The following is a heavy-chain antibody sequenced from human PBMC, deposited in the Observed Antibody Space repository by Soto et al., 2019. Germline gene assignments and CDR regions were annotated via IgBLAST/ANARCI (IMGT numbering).Heavy chain of an antibody. D-gene: IGHD6-13*01. V-gene: IGHV3-23*01. CDR1: GFTFSSYA. CDR2: ISGSGGST. Sequence: GGSLRLSCAASGFTFSSYAMSWVRQAPGKGLEWVSAISGSGGSTYYADSVKGRFTISRDNSKNTLYLQMNSLRAEDTAVYYCAKDYGGSSSWYYYYGMDVWGQGTTVTVSS. J-gene: IGHJ6*02. CDR3: AKDYGGSSSWYYYYGMDV.